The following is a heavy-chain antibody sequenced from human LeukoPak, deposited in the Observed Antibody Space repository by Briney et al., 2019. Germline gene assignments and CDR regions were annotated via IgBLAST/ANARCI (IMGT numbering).Heavy chain of an antibody. CDR2: IYYSGTT. J-gene: IGHJ4*02. V-gene: IGHV4-39*07. CDR1: GVSISSSNSY. Sequence: SETLSLTCTVSGVSISSSNSYWGWIRQPPGKGLEWIGSIYYSGTTYYNPSLKSRVTISVDTSKNQFSLKLSSVTAADTAVYYCARETFGELFSLAYFDYWGQGTLVTVSS. CDR3: ARETFGELFSLAYFDY. D-gene: IGHD3-10*01.